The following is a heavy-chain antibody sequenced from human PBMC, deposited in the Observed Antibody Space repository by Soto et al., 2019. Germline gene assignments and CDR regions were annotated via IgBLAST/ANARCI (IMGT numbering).Heavy chain of an antibody. CDR3: ARELTYYDFWSGYYTPGDSGMSYYMDV. J-gene: IGHJ6*03. CDR2: IIPILGIA. Sequence: SVKVSCKASGGTFSSYTISWVRQAPGQGLEWMGRIIPILGIANYAQKFQGRVTITADKSTSTAYMELSSLRSEDTAVYYCARELTYYDFWSGYYTPGDSGMSYYMDVWGKGTTVTVSS. CDR1: GGTFSSYT. D-gene: IGHD3-3*01. V-gene: IGHV1-69*04.